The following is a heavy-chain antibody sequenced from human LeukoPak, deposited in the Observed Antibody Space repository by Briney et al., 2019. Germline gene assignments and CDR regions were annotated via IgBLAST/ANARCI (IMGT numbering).Heavy chain of an antibody. CDR1: GFTFSNYS. J-gene: IGHJ4*02. CDR3: AKGRFSGSSAVVSDY. V-gene: IGHV3-30*18. Sequence: GEPLRLSCAASGFTFSNYSMHWVRQAPGKGLEWVAVISYDGSNKYYADSVKGRFTISRDNSKNTLYLQMNSLRAEDTAVYYCAKGRFSGSSAVVSDYWGQGTLVTVSS. D-gene: IGHD6-6*01. CDR2: ISYDGSNK.